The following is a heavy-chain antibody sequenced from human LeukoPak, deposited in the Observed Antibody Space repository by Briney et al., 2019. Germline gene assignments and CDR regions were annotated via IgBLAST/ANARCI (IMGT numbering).Heavy chain of an antibody. V-gene: IGHV4-59*01. CDR1: GGSISNYY. Sequence: PSETLSLTCTVSGGSISNYYWSWIRQPPGKGLEWIGYIYYSGSTNYNPSLKSRVTISVDTSKNQFSLKLSSVTAADTAVYYCVYGDYSIFDYWGQGTLVTVSS. J-gene: IGHJ4*02. CDR2: IYYSGST. CDR3: VYGDYSIFDY. D-gene: IGHD4-17*01.